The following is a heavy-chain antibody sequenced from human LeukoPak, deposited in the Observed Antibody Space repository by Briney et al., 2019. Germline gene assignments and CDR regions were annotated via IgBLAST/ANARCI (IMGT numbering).Heavy chain of an antibody. CDR1: GYTFTGYY. V-gene: IGHV1-2*02. Sequence: ASVKVSCKASGYTFTGYYMHWVRQAPGQGLEWMGWINPNSGGTNYAQKFQGRVTMTRDTSISTAYMELSRLRSDDTAVYYCARDRGGTTVTPYYYYGMDVWGQGTTVTVSS. CDR2: INPNSGGT. CDR3: ARDRGGTTVTPYYYYGMDV. D-gene: IGHD4-17*01. J-gene: IGHJ6*02.